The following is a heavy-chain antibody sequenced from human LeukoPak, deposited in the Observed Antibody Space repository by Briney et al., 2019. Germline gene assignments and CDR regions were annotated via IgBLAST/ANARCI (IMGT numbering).Heavy chain of an antibody. CDR2: IIPIFGTA. CDR1: GYTFTGYY. V-gene: IGHV1-69*13. J-gene: IGHJ6*03. D-gene: IGHD3-10*01. Sequence: SVKVSCKASGYTFTGYYMHWVRQAPGQGLEWMGGIIPIFGTANYAQKFQGRVTITADESTSTAYMELSSLRSEDTAVYYCARVPTSGYMDVWGKGTTVTVSS. CDR3: ARVPTSGYMDV.